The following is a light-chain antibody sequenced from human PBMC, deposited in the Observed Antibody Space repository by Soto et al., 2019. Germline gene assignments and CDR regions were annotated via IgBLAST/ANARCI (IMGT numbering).Light chain of an antibody. Sequence: QSALTQPASVSGSPGQSITISCAGTISDIGGYDFVSWYQQHPGEAPKLIIFEVSNRPSGISHRFSGSKSGSTASLTISGLHAEDEADYYCCSYTSSDSLVFGGGTKVTVL. CDR2: EVS. CDR3: CSYTSSDSLV. J-gene: IGLJ3*02. V-gene: IGLV2-14*01. CDR1: ISDIGGYDF.